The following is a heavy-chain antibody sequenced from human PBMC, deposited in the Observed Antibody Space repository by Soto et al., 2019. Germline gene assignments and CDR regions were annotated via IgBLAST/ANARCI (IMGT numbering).Heavy chain of an antibody. CDR2: ISYDGSNK. J-gene: IGHJ5*02. V-gene: IGHV3-30-3*01. Sequence: XGSLRLSFAAAGFTFSSYAMHWVRQAPGKGLEWVAVISYDGSNKYYADSVKGRFTISRDNSKNTLYLQMNSLRAEDTAVYYCARDRNDFWSGYYTSPWFDHWGQGPLVTVSS. CDR1: GFTFSSYA. D-gene: IGHD3-3*01. CDR3: ARDRNDFWSGYYTSPWFDH.